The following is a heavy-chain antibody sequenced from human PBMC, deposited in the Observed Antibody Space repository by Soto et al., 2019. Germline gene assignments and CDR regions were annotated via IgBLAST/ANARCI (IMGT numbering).Heavy chain of an antibody. CDR2: INPNSGGT. Sequence: GALVKVSCKASGGTFSSYAISLVRQAPGQGLEWMGWINPNSGGTNYAQKFQGWVTMTRDTSISTAYMELSRLRSDDTAVYYCARASILRYFDWFPGNARIYGMDVWGQGTTVTVSS. V-gene: IGHV1-2*04. CDR1: GGTFSSYA. J-gene: IGHJ6*02. D-gene: IGHD3-9*01. CDR3: ARASILRYFDWFPGNARIYGMDV.